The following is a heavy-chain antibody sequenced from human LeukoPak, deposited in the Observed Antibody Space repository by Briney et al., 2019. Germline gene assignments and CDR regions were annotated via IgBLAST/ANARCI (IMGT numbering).Heavy chain of an antibody. CDR2: IAYDGSNE. CDR1: GFTFSSYG. D-gene: IGHD4-17*01. Sequence: GGSLRLSCAASGFTFSSYGIHWVRQAPGKWLERVATIAYDGSNEFYADSVKGRFTISRDNSKNTLYLQMNSLRAEDTAVYYCAKDSTVTGRIYGMDVWGQGTTVTVSS. V-gene: IGHV3-30*02. J-gene: IGHJ6*02. CDR3: AKDSTVTGRIYGMDV.